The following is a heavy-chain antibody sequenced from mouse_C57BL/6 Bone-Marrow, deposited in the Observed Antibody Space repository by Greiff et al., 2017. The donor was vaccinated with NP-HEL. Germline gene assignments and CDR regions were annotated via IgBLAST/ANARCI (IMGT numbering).Heavy chain of an antibody. CDR3: ARGAC. Sequence: VQLQQSGAELVKPGASVKISCKASGYAFSSYWMNWVKQRPGKGLEWIGQIYPGDGDTNYNGKFKDKASLTADKSSSTAYMQLSGLASEEAAVYFCARGACWGRGTLVTVSA. J-gene: IGHJ3*01. V-gene: IGHV1-80*01. CDR2: IYPGDGDT. CDR1: GYAFSSYW.